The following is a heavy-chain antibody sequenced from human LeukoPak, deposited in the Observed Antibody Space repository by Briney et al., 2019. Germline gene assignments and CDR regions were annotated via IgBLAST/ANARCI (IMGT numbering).Heavy chain of an antibody. J-gene: IGHJ4*02. Sequence: GGSLGLSCAASGFTFVDYAMHWVRQAPGKGLEWVSGISWNSGSIGYADSVKGRFTISRDNAKNSLYLQMNSLRAEDTALYYCARVGSGSYYKSNIDYWGQGTLVTVSS. CDR1: GFTFVDYA. V-gene: IGHV3-9*01. CDR3: ARVGSGSYYKSNIDY. CDR2: ISWNSGSI. D-gene: IGHD3-10*01.